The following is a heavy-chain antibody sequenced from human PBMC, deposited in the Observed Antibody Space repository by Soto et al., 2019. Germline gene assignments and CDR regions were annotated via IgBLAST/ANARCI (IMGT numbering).Heavy chain of an antibody. CDR3: ARGGRYLLRYITIFGVVLRY. J-gene: IGHJ1*01. D-gene: IGHD3-3*01. Sequence: PSETLSLTCAVYGGSFSGYYWSWIRQPPGKGLEWIGEINHSGSTNYNPSLKSRVTISVDTSKNQFSLKLSSVTAADTAVYYCARGGRYLLRYITIFGVVLRYWGQGTLVPVSS. V-gene: IGHV4-34*01. CDR1: GGSFSGYY. CDR2: INHSGST.